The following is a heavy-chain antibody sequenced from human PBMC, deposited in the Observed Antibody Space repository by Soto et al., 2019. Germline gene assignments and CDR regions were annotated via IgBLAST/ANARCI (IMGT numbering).Heavy chain of an antibody. CDR2: ISGSGHAT. CDR3: ARGRFFDASGRCAHY. Sequence: EVKLLESGGGSVPPGASARLSCLTSGFMFDNYAMSWVRQSPARGLEWVAAISGSGHATYYTQSVRGRFIISRDKSKKAVFLQMNNLRTEETANYFCARGRFFDASGRCAHYWGLGTL. CDR1: GFMFDNYA. J-gene: IGHJ4*01. D-gene: IGHD5-12*01. V-gene: IGHV3-23*01.